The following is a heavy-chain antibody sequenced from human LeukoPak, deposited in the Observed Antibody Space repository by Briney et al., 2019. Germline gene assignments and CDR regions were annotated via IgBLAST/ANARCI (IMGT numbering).Heavy chain of an antibody. CDR1: GYTFTSYY. J-gene: IGHJ4*02. V-gene: IGHV1-69*13. CDR2: IVPIFGTP. Sequence: SVKVSCKASGYTFTSYYMHWVRQAPGQGLEWMGGIVPIFGTPNYAQNFQGRLTITADESTSTAYMDLSSLRSEDTAMYYCTTSTGYYYVPGYWGQGTLVTVSS. CDR3: TTSTGYYYVPGY. D-gene: IGHD3-22*01.